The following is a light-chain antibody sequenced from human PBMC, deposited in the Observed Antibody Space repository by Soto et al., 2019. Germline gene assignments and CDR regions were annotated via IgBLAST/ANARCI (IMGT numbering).Light chain of an antibody. CDR3: QQYNNWPPLT. V-gene: IGKV3-15*01. CDR1: QSVSNN. J-gene: IGKJ4*01. CDR2: GAS. Sequence: EIVMTQSPATLSVSPGERANLSCRASQSVSNNLAWYQQKPGQAPRLLIYGASTRTTGTPAKFRGSVAGTEVDPTISTLKSQDFAGYYCQQYNNWPPLTFGGWTKVEI.